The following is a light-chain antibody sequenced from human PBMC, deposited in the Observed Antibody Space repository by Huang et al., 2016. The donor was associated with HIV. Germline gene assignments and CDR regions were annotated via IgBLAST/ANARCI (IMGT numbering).Light chain of an antibody. V-gene: IGKV1-39*01. CDR1: KTITTD. CDR3: QQSYSSLLS. Sequence: DIQMTQSPSSLSASVGDRVIMTCRASKTITTDVNWYQQRPGKAPKLLIYAASSLQSGVPSRFSGSGSGTDFTLTISSLQPEDFATYYCQQSYSSLLSFGGGTKVAIK. J-gene: IGKJ4*01. CDR2: AAS.